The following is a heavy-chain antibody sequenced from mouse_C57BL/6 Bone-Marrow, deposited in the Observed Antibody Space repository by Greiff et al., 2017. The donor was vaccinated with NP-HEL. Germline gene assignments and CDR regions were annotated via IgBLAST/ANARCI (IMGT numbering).Heavy chain of an antibody. V-gene: IGHV1-26*01. D-gene: IGHD1-1*01. J-gene: IGHJ4*01. CDR2: INPNNGGT. Sequence: VQLQQSGPELVKPGASVKISCKASGYTFTDYYMNWVKQSHGKSLEWIGDINPNNGGTSYNQKFKGKATLTVDKSSSTAYMELRSLTSEDSAVYYCARYGAGSTVVASMDYWGQGTSVTVSS. CDR1: GYTFTDYY. CDR3: ARYGAGSTVVASMDY.